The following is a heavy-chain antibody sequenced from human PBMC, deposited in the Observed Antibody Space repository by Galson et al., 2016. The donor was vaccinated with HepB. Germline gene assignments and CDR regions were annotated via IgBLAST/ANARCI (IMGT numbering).Heavy chain of an antibody. Sequence: SVKVSCKASGGTFSSFAISWVRQAPGHGPEWMGGIIPMFSTPNYAQNFQGRVTITADESTSTAYMELSSLTSEDTAVYYCARDLWDGYSPWALGYWGQGSLVTVS. CDR1: GGTFSSFA. CDR2: IIPMFSTP. V-gene: IGHV1-69*13. D-gene: IGHD5-24*01. CDR3: ARDLWDGYSPWALGY. J-gene: IGHJ4*02.